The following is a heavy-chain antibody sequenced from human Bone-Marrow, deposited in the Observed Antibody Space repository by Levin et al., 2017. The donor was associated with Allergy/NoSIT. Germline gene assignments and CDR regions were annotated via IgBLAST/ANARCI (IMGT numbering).Heavy chain of an antibody. CDR2: IDSDGSHT. V-gene: IGHV3-74*01. D-gene: IGHD4-23*01. Sequence: GESLKISCAASGFTFTSYWMYWVRPAPGKGLVSVSHIDSDGSHTIYADSVKGRFTISRDNAKNTLFLQMNSLRAEDTAVYFCARGGNYVPGALGYWGQGALVTVSS. CDR1: GFTFTSYW. J-gene: IGHJ4*02. CDR3: ARGGNYVPGALGY.